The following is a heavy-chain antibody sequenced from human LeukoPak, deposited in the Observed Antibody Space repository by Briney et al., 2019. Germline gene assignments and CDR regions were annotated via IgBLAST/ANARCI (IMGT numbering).Heavy chain of an antibody. Sequence: GSLRLSCAASGFTFTSSVMSWVRQAPGKGLEWVSAISGTGGSTFYADSVKGRFTISRDNSKNTLYLQMNSLRADDTAVFYCTKGSMKSSGYDSWGQGTLVTVSS. CDR1: GFTFTSSV. V-gene: IGHV3-23*01. CDR2: ISGTGGST. J-gene: IGHJ4*02. CDR3: TKGSMKSSGYDS. D-gene: IGHD6-19*01.